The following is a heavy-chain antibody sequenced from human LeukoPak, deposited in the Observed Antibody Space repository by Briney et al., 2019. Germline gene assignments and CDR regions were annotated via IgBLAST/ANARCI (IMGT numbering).Heavy chain of an antibody. Sequence: VGSLRLSCADSGFTFSRSWMSWVRQAPGKGLEWVASMNQDGSEKYYVDSVKGRFTISRDNAKNSLYLQMNSLRAEDTAVYYCARDPEGIVAAETVDYWGQGTLVTVSS. D-gene: IGHD1-26*01. J-gene: IGHJ4*02. CDR1: GFTFSRSW. CDR3: ARDPEGIVAAETVDY. CDR2: MNQDGSEK. V-gene: IGHV3-7*01.